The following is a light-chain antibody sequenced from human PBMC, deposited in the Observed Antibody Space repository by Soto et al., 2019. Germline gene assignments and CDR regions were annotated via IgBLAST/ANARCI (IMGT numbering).Light chain of an antibody. CDR2: EVS. CDR1: SSDVGGYNY. CDR3: SSYTSSILYV. Sequence: QSALAQPAPVSGSPGQSITISCTGTSSDVGGYNYVSWYQQHPGKAPKLMIYEVSNRPSGVSNRFSGSKSGNTASLTISGLQAEDEADYYCSSYTSSILYVFGTGTKV. V-gene: IGLV2-14*01. J-gene: IGLJ1*01.